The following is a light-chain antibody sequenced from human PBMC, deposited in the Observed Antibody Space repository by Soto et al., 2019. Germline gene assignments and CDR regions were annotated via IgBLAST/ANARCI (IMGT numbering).Light chain of an antibody. CDR1: SSNIGAGYD. V-gene: IGLV1-40*01. Sequence: QSVLTQPPSVSGAPGQRVTISCTGSSSNIGAGYDVHWYQQLPGTAPKLLIYDIRNRPSGVPDRFSGSKSGTSASLAITGLQAEDEADYYCQSYDSSLSAYVFGTGTKVTVL. CDR3: QSYDSSLSAYV. J-gene: IGLJ1*01. CDR2: DIR.